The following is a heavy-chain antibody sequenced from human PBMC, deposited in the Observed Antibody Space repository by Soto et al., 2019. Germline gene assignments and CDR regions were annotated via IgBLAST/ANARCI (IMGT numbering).Heavy chain of an antibody. V-gene: IGHV1-69*06. Sequence: QLQLVQSGAEVKKPGSSVKVSCKASGGTFSAYAISWVRQAPGQGLEWMGGILPLSGTTNYTQRFQGRVTISADKSTSTAYRELSSLRSEDTARYYCARANPTKYYDYVWGDYRRGGMDVWGQGTTVTVSS. CDR3: ARANPTKYYDYVWGDYRRGGMDV. CDR1: GGTFSAYA. D-gene: IGHD3-16*02. CDR2: ILPLSGTT. J-gene: IGHJ6*02.